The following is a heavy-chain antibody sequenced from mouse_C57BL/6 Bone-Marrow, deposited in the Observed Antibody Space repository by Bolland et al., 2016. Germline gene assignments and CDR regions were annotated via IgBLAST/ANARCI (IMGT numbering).Heavy chain of an antibody. J-gene: IGHJ4*01. CDR2: SYDGSN. V-gene: IGHV3-6*01. D-gene: IGHD2-4*01. CDR3: AREGLRAMDY. Sequence: SYDGSNNYNPSLKNRISITRDTSKYQFFLKLNSVTTEDTATYYCAREGLRAMDYWGQGTS.